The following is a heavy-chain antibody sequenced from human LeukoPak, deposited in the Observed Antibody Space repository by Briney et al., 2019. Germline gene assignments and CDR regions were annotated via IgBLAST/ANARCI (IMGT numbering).Heavy chain of an antibody. D-gene: IGHD3-16*01. J-gene: IGHJ4*02. V-gene: IGHV4-39*01. CDR1: GASISGSTYY. CDR3: VRGSTLRHYQY. CDR2: IYYIGST. Sequence: SETLSLTCTVSGASISGSTYYWGWIRRPPGKGLEWIGSIYYIGSTYYNPSLKSRVTVSADTSKNQFSLNLSSVTAADTAVYYCVRGSTLRHYQYWGQGTLVTVSS.